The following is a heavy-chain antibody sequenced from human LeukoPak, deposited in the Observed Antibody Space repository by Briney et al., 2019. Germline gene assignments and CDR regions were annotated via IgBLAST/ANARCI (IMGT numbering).Heavy chain of an antibody. J-gene: IGHJ4*02. D-gene: IGHD1-1*01. CDR3: ATGETGSTLGGY. V-gene: IGHV4-59*03. CDR1: GGPLSAYY. CDR2: IYDNGNT. Sequence: SETLSLTCTVSGGPLSAYYWTWIRQPPGKGLEGIGYIYDNGNTNYNPSLKSRVAISVDTSKDQFSLKLSSVTAADTAVYYCATGETGSTLGGYRGQGTLVTVSS.